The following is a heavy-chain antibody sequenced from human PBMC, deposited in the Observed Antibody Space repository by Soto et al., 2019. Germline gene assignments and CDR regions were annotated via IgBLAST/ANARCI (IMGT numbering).Heavy chain of an antibody. CDR3: ARDRVWELLHAFDI. CDR1: GGSVSIGSYY. Sequence: SETLSLTCTVSGGSVSIGSYYWSCIRQPPGKGLEWIGYIYYSGSTNYNPSLKSRVTISVDTSKNQFSLKLSSVTAADTAVYYCARDRVWELLHAFDIWGQGTMVTVSS. D-gene: IGHD1-26*01. J-gene: IGHJ3*02. CDR2: IYYSGST. V-gene: IGHV4-61*01.